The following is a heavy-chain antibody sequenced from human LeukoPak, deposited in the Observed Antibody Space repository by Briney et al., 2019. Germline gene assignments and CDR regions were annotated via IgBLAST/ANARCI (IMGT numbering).Heavy chain of an antibody. D-gene: IGHD1-26*01. CDR3: AREYGGSFAYGMDV. V-gene: IGHV3-53*01. CDR1: GFTFSSYA. CDR2: IYSGGST. J-gene: IGHJ6*02. Sequence: PGGSLRLSCAASGFTFSSYAMSWVRQAPGKGLEWVSVIYSGGSTYYADSVKGRFTISRDNSKNTLYLQMNSLRAEDTAVYYCAREYGGSFAYGMDVWGQGTTVTVSS.